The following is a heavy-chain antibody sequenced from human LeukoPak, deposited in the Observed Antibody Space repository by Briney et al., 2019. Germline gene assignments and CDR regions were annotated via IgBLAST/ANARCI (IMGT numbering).Heavy chain of an antibody. CDR2: IWDDGSNK. Sequence: PGGSLRLSCAASGFTFSSYGMHWVRQAPGKGLEGVAVIWDDGSNKYYVDSVKGRFTISRDNSKNMVYLQMNNLRAEDTAVYYCARDTYCTSTSCYLFEYWGQGTLVTVSS. CDR1: GFTFSSYG. J-gene: IGHJ4*02. D-gene: IGHD2-2*01. V-gene: IGHV3-33*01. CDR3: ARDTYCTSTSCYLFEY.